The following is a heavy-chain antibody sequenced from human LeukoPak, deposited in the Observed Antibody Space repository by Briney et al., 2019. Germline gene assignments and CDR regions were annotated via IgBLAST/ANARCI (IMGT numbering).Heavy chain of an antibody. CDR2: MNPNSGNT. D-gene: IGHD6-13*01. CDR3: ARGTPRIAAAGHTYYYYGMDV. Sequence: ASVKVSCKASGYTFTSYDINWVRQATGQGLEWMGWMNPNSGNTGYAQKFQGRVTMTRNTSISTAYMELSSLRSEDTAVYYRARGTPRIAAAGHTYYYYGMDVWGQGTTVTVSS. CDR1: GYTFTSYD. V-gene: IGHV1-8*01. J-gene: IGHJ6*02.